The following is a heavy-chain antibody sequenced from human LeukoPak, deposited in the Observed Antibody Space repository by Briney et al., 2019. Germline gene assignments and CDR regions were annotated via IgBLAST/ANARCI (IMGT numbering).Heavy chain of an antibody. CDR1: GYSFTSYW. CDR2: IYPGDSDT. V-gene: IGHV5-51*01. CDR3: ASNIAAASFDY. D-gene: IGHD6-13*01. J-gene: IGHJ4*02. Sequence: GESLKISCEASGYSFTSYWIGWVRQMPGEGLEWMGIIYPGDSDTKYSPSLQGQVTISADKSISTAYLQWSSLKASDTAMYYCASNIAAASFDYWGRGTLVTVSS.